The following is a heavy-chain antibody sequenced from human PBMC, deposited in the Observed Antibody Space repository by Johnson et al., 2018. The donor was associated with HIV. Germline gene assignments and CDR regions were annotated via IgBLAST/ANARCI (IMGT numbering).Heavy chain of an antibody. CDR3: AKGYSSTWHDAFNI. J-gene: IGHJ3*02. Sequence: VHLVESGGVVVQPGGSLRLSCAASGFTFDDYAMHWVRQAPGKGLEWVSLISWDGGSTYYADSVKGRFTISRDNSKNSLYLQMNSLRAEDTALYYCAKGYSSTWHDAFNIWGQGTMVTVSS. CDR1: GFTFDDYA. V-gene: IGHV3-43D*03. CDR2: ISWDGGST. D-gene: IGHD6-13*01.